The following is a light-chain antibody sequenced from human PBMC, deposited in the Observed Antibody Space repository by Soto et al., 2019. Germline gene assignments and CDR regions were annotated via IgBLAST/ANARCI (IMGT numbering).Light chain of an antibody. V-gene: IGKV1-5*01. CDR3: QQYNSYWT. Sequence: MSHSPSTLSASKGDRVTITCRASQSISSWLAWYQQKPGKAPKLLIYDASSLESGVPSRFSGSGSGTEFTLTISSLQPDDFATYYCQQYNSYWTFGQGSNVDVK. CDR2: DAS. J-gene: IGKJ1*01. CDR1: QSISSW.